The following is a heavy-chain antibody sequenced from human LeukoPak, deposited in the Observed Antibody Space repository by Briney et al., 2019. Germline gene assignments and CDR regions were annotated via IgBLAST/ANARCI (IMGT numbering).Heavy chain of an antibody. D-gene: IGHD3-22*01. Sequence: SQTLSLTCTVSGGSISSGGYYWSWIRQHPGKGLEWIGYIYYSGSTYYNPSLESRVTISVDTSKNQFSLKLSSVTAADTAVYYCARATYYYDSSGPPLFDYWGQGTLVTVSS. J-gene: IGHJ4*02. CDR2: IYYSGST. CDR1: GGSISSGGYY. CDR3: ARATYYYDSSGPPLFDY. V-gene: IGHV4-31*03.